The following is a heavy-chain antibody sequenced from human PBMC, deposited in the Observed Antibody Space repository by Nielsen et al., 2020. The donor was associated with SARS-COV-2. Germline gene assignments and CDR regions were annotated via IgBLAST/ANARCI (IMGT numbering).Heavy chain of an antibody. CDR3: AKATTVTTSPI. D-gene: IGHD4-17*01. CDR1: GFTFSSYA. CDR2: ISGSGGST. Sequence: GESLKIPCAASGFTFSSYAMSWVRQAPGKGLEWVSAISGSGGSTYSADSVKGRFTISRDNSKNTLYLQMNSLRAEDTAVYYCAKATTVTTSPIWGQGTMVTVSS. J-gene: IGHJ3*02. V-gene: IGHV3-23*01.